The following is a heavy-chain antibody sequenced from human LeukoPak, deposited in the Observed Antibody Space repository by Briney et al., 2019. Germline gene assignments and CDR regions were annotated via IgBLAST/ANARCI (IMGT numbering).Heavy chain of an antibody. CDR3: TASRGVWGALDAWDDAFDI. J-gene: IGHJ3*02. Sequence: GGSLRLSCAASGFTFSGSAMHWVRQASGKGREWVGRIRSKANSYATAYAASVKGRFTISRDDSKNTAYLQMNSLKTEDTAVYYCTASRGVWGALDAWDDAFDIWGQGTMVTVSS. D-gene: IGHD3-16*01. CDR1: GFTFSGSA. CDR2: IRSKANSYAT. V-gene: IGHV3-73*01.